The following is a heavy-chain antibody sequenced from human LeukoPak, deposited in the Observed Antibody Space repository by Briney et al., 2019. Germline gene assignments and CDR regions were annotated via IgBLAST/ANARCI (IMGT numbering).Heavy chain of an antibody. CDR3: AKGHVSMVPGVRIQDAFYI. V-gene: IGHV4-4*02. Sequence: SETLSLTCAVSGDSISSSYWWSWVRQPPGKGLEWIGEIYHSGSTNYNPSLKSRVTISVDKSENQFSLKLSSVTAADTAVYYCAKGHVSMVPGVRIQDAFYIWGPGTIVTVSS. J-gene: IGHJ3*02. CDR2: IYHSGST. D-gene: IGHD3-10*01. CDR1: GDSISSSYW.